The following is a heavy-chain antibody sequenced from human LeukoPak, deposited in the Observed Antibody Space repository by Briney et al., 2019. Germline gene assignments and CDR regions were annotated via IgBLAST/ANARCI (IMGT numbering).Heavy chain of an antibody. CDR1: GFTFSGYA. CDR2: ISAGGGST. J-gene: IGHJ4*02. CDR3: AKDLHDSSGYYPDY. V-gene: IGHV3-23*01. D-gene: IGHD3-22*01. Sequence: GGSLRLSCAASGFTFSGYAMSWVRQAPGKGLEWVSTISAGGGSTYSANSMKGRFTISRDNSKNTLYLQMNSLRAEDTAVYYCAKDLHDSSGYYPDYWGQGTLVTVSS.